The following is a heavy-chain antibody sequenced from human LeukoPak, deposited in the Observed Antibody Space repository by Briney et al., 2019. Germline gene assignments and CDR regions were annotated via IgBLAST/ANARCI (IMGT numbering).Heavy chain of an antibody. CDR3: ARVPYSSGWYRDY. CDR2: VSAYNGNT. D-gene: IGHD6-19*01. J-gene: IGHJ4*02. CDR1: GYTCTSYG. Sequence: GASVTVSCKASGYTCTSYGISWVRLAPGQGHEWKGWVSAYNGNTNYEQKLQGRVAMTTDTSTSTAYMVLRSLRSDETAVYYCARVPYSSGWYRDYWGQGTLVTVSS. V-gene: IGHV1-18*04.